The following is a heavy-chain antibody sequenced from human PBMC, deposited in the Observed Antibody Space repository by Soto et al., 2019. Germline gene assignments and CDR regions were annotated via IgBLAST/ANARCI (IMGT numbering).Heavy chain of an antibody. D-gene: IGHD6-19*01. CDR2: INPNSGGT. CDR3: ATSRAIIAVAAETDYYFDY. J-gene: IGHJ4*02. CDR1: GYTFTGFY. Sequence: ASVKVSFKASGYTFTGFYMHWVRQAPGQGLEWMGWINPNSGGTNSTQKFQGWVTMTRDTSISTAYMELSRLTSDDTAVYYCATSRAIIAVAAETDYYFDYWGQGTVVTVSS. V-gene: IGHV1-2*04.